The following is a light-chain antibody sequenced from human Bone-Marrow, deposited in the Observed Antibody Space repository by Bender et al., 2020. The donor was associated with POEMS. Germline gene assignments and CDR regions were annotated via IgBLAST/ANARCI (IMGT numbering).Light chain of an antibody. CDR1: SSDVGNYNL. V-gene: IGLV2-23*02. CDR2: EDD. J-gene: IGLJ1*01. Sequence: QSALTQPASVSGSPGQSITISCTGTSSDVGNYNLVSWYQHHPGKAPKLMSYEDDERPSGVSIRFSSSKSGNTASLTISGLQAEDEGDYYCSSYAGSNTFLFGPGTKVTVL. CDR3: SSYAGSNTFL.